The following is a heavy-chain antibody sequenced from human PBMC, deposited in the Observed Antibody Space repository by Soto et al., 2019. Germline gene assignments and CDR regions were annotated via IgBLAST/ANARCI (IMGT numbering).Heavy chain of an antibody. CDR1: GFTFNSYV. J-gene: IGHJ4*02. Sequence: GGSLRLSCAASGFTFNSYVMSWVRQAPGKGLEWVSGISGSGGNTYYADSVKGRFTISRDNSKNTLYMQMNSLRVEDTAVYYCAKEHSGGGWSFDYWGQGTLVTVSS. D-gene: IGHD6-19*01. CDR2: ISGSGGNT. V-gene: IGHV3-23*01. CDR3: AKEHSGGGWSFDY.